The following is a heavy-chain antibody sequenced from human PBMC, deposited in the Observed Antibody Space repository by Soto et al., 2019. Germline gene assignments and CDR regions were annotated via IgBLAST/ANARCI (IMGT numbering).Heavy chain of an antibody. Sequence: TLSLTCTVSGGSISSGGYYWSWIRQHPGKGLEWIGYIYYSGSTYYNPSLKSRVTISVDTSKNQFSLKLSSVTAADTAVYYCAGVPYYDFWSGYFDPWGQGTLVTVSS. V-gene: IGHV4-31*03. D-gene: IGHD3-3*01. CDR3: AGVPYYDFWSGYFDP. J-gene: IGHJ5*02. CDR2: IYYSGST. CDR1: GGSISSGGYY.